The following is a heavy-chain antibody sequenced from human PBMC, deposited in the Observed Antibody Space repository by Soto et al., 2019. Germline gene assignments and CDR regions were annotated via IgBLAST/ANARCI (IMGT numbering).Heavy chain of an antibody. J-gene: IGHJ6*02. CDR3: ARDKAAYYDFWSGQYSYGMDV. Sequence: GGSLRLACAASGFTFSSYEMNWVRQAPGKGLEWVSYISISGSTIYYADSVKGRFTISRDNAKNSLYLQMNSLRAEDTAVYYCARDKAAYYDFWSGQYSYGMDVWGQGTTVTVSS. V-gene: IGHV3-48*03. D-gene: IGHD3-3*01. CDR1: GFTFSSYE. CDR2: ISISGSTI.